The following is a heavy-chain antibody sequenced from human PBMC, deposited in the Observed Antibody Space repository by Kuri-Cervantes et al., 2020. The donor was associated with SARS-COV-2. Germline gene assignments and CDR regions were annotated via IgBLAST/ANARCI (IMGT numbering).Heavy chain of an antibody. CDR1: GGSISSGGYS. CDR2: IYHSGST. J-gene: IGHJ4*02. D-gene: IGHD3-22*01. CDR3: ARDGNYDSSGYFDY. V-gene: IGHV4-30-2*01. Sequence: SQTLSLTCAVSGGSISSGGYSWSWIRQPPGKGLEWIGYIYHSGSTYYNPSLKSRVTISVDRSKNQFSLKLSSVTAADTAVYYCARDGNYDSSGYFDYWGQGNLVHGAS.